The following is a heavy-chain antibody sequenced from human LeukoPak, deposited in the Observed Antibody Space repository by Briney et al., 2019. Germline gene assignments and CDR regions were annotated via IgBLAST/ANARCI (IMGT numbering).Heavy chain of an antibody. Sequence: SETLSLTCAVYGESFSGYYWSWIRQPPGKGLEWIGEINHSGSTNYNPSLKSRVTMSVDTSKSQFSLKVSSVTAADTAVYYCARTEYYFDHWGQGTLVTVSS. J-gene: IGHJ4*02. CDR1: GESFSGYY. CDR2: INHSGST. V-gene: IGHV4-34*01. D-gene: IGHD1-14*01. CDR3: ARTEYYFDH.